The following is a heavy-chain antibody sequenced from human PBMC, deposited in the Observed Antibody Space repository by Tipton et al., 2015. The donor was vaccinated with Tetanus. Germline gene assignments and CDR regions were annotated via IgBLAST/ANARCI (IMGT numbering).Heavy chain of an antibody. CDR1: GHNSRSYW. J-gene: IGHJ2*01. CDR2: IYPGDSDT. D-gene: IGHD1-1*01. CDR3: ARRLGPYTGDQIWHFDL. V-gene: IGHV5-51*01. Sequence: VQLVQSGPEVKKPGESLRISWKVSGHNSRSYWIAWVRQMPGKGLEYMGIIYPGDSDTSYSPSFQGQVTISADKSTSTAYLQRSRQKASDTAIYYCARRLGPYTGDQIWHFDLWGRGTLVTVSS.